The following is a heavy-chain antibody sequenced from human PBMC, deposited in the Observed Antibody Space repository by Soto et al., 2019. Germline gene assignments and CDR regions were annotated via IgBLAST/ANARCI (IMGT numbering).Heavy chain of an antibody. CDR1: GFTFSSYS. J-gene: IGHJ3*02. V-gene: IGHV3-48*01. Sequence: EVQLVESGGGLVQPGGSLRLSCAASGFTFSSYSMNWVRQAPGKGLEWVSYISSSSSTIYYADSVKGRFTISRDNAKNSLYLQINILEAEDTAVYDCASTLDIWGQGTMVTVSS. CDR2: ISSSSSTI. CDR3: ASTLDI.